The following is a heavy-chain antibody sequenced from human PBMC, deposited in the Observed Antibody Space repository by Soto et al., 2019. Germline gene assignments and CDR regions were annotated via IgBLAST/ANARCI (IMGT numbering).Heavy chain of an antibody. V-gene: IGHV2-5*02. CDR2: IYWDDDK. J-gene: IGHJ4*02. CDR3: AHSLMTTVTTKVPGVFDY. D-gene: IGHD4-17*01. Sequence: QITLKESGPTLVKPTQTLTLTCTFSDFSLSTSAVGVGWIRQPPGKALEWLAIIYWDDDKRYKPSLNSRLTITKDTSKNQVVLAMTNMDPVDTATCYCAHSLMTTVTTKVPGVFDYWGQGALVTVSS. CDR1: DFSLSTSAVG.